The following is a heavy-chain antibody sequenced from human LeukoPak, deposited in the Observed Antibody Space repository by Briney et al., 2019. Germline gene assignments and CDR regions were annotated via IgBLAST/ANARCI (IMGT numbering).Heavy chain of an antibody. V-gene: IGHV4-34*01. Sequence: SETLSLTCAVYGGSFSGYYWSWIRQPPGKGLEWIGEISHSGSTNYNPSLKSRVTISVDTSKNQFSLKLSSVTAADTAVYYCARHEKKGQVVPAAPLARGYFDYWGQGTLVTVSS. CDR3: ARHEKKGQVVPAAPLARGYFDY. J-gene: IGHJ4*02. CDR2: ISHSGST. CDR1: GGSFSGYY. D-gene: IGHD2-2*01.